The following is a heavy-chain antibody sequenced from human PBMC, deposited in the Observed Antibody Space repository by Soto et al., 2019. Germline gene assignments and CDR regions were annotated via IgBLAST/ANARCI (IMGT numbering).Heavy chain of an antibody. D-gene: IGHD1-26*01. CDR1: GGSISSYY. CDR3: ARLLYSGSSYGMDV. J-gene: IGHJ6*02. CDR2: IYYSGST. Sequence: SETLSLTCTVSGGSISSYYWSWIRQPPGKGLEWIGYIYYSGSTDYNPSLKSRVTISVDTSKNQFSLKLSSVTAADTAVYYCARLLYSGSSYGMDVWGQGTTVTVSS. V-gene: IGHV4-59*12.